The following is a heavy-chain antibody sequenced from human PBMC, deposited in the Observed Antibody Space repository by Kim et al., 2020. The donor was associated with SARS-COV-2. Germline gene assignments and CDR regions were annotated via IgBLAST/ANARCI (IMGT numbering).Heavy chain of an antibody. CDR1: GGSISSGGYY. J-gene: IGHJ3*02. CDR2: IYYSGST. D-gene: IGHD2-15*01. V-gene: IGHV4-31*03. CDR3: ARDSMEEICSGGSCYPKGAFDI. Sequence: SETLSLTCTVSGGSISSGGYYWSWIRQHPGKGLEWIGYIYYSGSTYYNPSLKSRVTISVDTYKNQFSLKPSSVTAADTAVYYCARDSMEEICSGGSCYPKGAFDIWGQGTMVTVSS.